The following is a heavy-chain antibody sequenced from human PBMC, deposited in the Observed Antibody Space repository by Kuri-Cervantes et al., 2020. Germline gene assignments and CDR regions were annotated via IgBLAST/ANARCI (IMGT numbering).Heavy chain of an antibody. CDR3: AGTNSGYGIGGFDH. CDR1: GGSISSSSYY. CDR2: IHYSGST. D-gene: IGHD5-12*01. J-gene: IGHJ4*02. V-gene: IGHV4-39*07. Sequence: GSLRLSCTVSGGSISSSSYYWGWIRQPPGKGLEWIGSIHYSGSTYYNPSLKSRVTISVDTSKNQFSLKLSSVTAADTAVYYCAGTNSGYGIGGFDHWGQGTLVTVSS.